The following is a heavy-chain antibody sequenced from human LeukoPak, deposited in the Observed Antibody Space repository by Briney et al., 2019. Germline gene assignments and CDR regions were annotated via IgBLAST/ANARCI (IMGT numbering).Heavy chain of an antibody. CDR3: AKDRTGIAAADTDFDY. J-gene: IGHJ4*02. CDR1: GFTFSSYA. Sequence: GGSLRLSCAASGFTFSSYAMSWVRQAPGKGLEWVSAISGSGGSTYYADSVKGRFTISRDNSKNTLYLQMNSLRAEDTAVYYCAKDRTGIAAADTDFDYWGQGTLVTVSS. CDR2: ISGSGGST. V-gene: IGHV3-23*01. D-gene: IGHD6-13*01.